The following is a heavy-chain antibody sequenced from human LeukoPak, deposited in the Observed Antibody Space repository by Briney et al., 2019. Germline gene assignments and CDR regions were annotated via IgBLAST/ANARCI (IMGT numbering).Heavy chain of an antibody. D-gene: IGHD3-10*01. J-gene: IGHJ5*02. CDR3: ARGGSGSSRNWFVP. CDR1: RFTFSSYS. CDR2: ISNSSSYI. Sequence: GGSLRLSCAASRFTFSSYSMNWVRQAPGKGLEWVSSISNSSSYIYYADSVKGRFTISRDNAKNSLYLQMNSLRAEDTAVYYCARGGSGSSRNWFVPWGQGTLVAVSS. V-gene: IGHV3-21*01.